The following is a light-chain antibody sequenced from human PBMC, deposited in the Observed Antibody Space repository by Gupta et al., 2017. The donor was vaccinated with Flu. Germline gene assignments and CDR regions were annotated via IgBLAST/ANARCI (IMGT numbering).Light chain of an antibody. CDR2: DAS. V-gene: IGKV1-33*01. CDR1: QDITNY. Sequence: GDRVTITCQASQDITNYLNWYHQKPGKAPKLLISDASVLQTGVPSRFSGSGSGTHFTFTISSLQPEDIATYYCQQYDNLRYTFGQGTKLEIK. CDR3: QQYDNLRYT. J-gene: IGKJ2*01.